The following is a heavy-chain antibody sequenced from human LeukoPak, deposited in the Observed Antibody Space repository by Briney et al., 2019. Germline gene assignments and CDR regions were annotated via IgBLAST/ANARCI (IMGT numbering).Heavy chain of an antibody. J-gene: IGHJ3*02. V-gene: IGHV3-23*01. D-gene: IGHD2/OR15-2a*01. CDR2: ISGSSGNT. Sequence: GGSLRLSCAASGFTSNTYVMSWVRQAPGKGLEWVSGISGSSGNTYYADSVKGRFTISRDTSKKTLYLQMSSLRAEDTAVYYCAKDPRRILGSFEIWGQGTMVTVS. CDR1: GFTSNTYV. CDR3: AKDPRRILGSFEI.